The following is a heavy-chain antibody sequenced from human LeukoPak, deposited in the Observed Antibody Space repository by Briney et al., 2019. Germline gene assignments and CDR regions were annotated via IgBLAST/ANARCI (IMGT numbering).Heavy chain of an antibody. Sequence: GGSLRLSCAASGFTFSSYAMHWVRQAPGKGLEWVAVISYDGSNKYYADSVKGRFTISRDNSKNTLYLQMNSLRAVDTAVYYCARDQRSGGTYYFDYWGQGTLVTVSS. V-gene: IGHV3-30*04. CDR1: GFTFSSYA. D-gene: IGHD3-16*01. J-gene: IGHJ4*02. CDR2: ISYDGSNK. CDR3: ARDQRSGGTYYFDY.